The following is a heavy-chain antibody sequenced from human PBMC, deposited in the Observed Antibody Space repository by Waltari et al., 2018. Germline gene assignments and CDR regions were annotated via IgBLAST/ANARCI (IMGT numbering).Heavy chain of an antibody. J-gene: IGHJ6*02. D-gene: IGHD6-6*01. Sequence: QVQLQQWGAGLLKPSETLSLTCAVYGGSFSGYYWSWIRQPPGKGLEWIGEINHSGITSYNPSLKSRVTISVDTSKNQFSLKLSSVTAADTAVYYCARGIAARDYGMDVWGQGTTVTVSS. CDR1: GGSFSGYY. CDR3: ARGIAARDYGMDV. CDR2: INHSGIT. V-gene: IGHV4-34*01.